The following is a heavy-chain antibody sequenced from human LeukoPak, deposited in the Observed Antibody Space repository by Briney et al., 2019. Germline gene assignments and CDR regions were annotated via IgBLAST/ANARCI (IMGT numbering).Heavy chain of an antibody. V-gene: IGHV1-69*06. J-gene: IGHJ4*02. Sequence: GASVKVSCKASGGTFSSYAISWVRQAPGQGLEWMGGIIPIFGTANYAQKFQGRVTITADKSTSTAYMELSSLRSEDTAVYYCARESIWAGSSWSYVDYWGQGTLVTVSS. CDR1: GGTFSSYA. D-gene: IGHD6-13*01. CDR3: ARESIWAGSSWSYVDY. CDR2: IIPIFGTA.